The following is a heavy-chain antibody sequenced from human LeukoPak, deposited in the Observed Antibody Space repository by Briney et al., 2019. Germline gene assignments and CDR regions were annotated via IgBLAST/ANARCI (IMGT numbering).Heavy chain of an antibody. D-gene: IGHD3-16*01. CDR1: GYTFTGYY. J-gene: IGHJ4*01. CDR2: INPNSGGT. CDR3: ARGRRILGGPENAGDFFDY. V-gene: IGHV1-2*02. Sequence: ASVKVSCKASGYTFTGYYMHWVRQAPGQGLEWMGWINPNSGGTNYAQKFQGRVTMTRDTSSGTAYLDLSSLTSDDTAVYYCARGRRILGGPENAGDFFDYWGQGTLVIVSS.